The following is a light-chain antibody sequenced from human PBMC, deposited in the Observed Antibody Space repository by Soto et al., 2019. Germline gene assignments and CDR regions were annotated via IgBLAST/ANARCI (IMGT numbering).Light chain of an antibody. CDR2: EVS. Sequence: QSVLTQPPSASGSPGQSVTISCTGTSSDVGGYNYVSWYQQHPGKAPKLMIYEVSKRPSGVPDRFSGSKSGNTASLPVSGLQAEDEADYYCSSYAGSNFYVFGTGTKLTVL. J-gene: IGLJ1*01. CDR1: SSDVGGYNY. V-gene: IGLV2-8*01. CDR3: SSYAGSNFYV.